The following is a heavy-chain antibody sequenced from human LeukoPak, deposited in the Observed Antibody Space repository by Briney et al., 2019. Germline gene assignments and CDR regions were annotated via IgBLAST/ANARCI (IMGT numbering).Heavy chain of an antibody. CDR1: GFTFSSYS. Sequence: GGSLRLSCAASGFTFSSYSMNWVRQAPGKGLEWVSCITSSSSYTYYADSVKGRFTISRDNAKNSLYLRMNSLRAEDTAVYYCARDGDCSSTSCYVDYWGQGTLVTVSS. D-gene: IGHD2-2*01. J-gene: IGHJ4*02. V-gene: IGHV3-21*04. CDR3: ARDGDCSSTSCYVDY. CDR2: ITSSSSYT.